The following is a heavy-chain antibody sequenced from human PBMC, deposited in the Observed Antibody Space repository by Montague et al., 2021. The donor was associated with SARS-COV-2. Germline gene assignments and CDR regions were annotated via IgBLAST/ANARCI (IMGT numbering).Heavy chain of an antibody. CDR2: MSGSGSNI. J-gene: IGHJ6*02. Sequence: SLRLACAASGLTFSGFAMSWVRQAPGKGLEWVSAMSGSGSNIYYLDSVRGRFTISRDNSQNTLFLQMNSLRAEDTAVYYCTTGVDFWGGYNYFHNVDVWGRGTTVTVSS. CDR3: TTGVDFWGGYNYFHNVDV. D-gene: IGHD5-24*01. CDR1: GLTFSGFA. V-gene: IGHV3-23*01.